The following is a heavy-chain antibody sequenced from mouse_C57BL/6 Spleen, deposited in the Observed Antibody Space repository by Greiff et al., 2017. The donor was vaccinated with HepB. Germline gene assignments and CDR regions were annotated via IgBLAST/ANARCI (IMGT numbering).Heavy chain of an antibody. D-gene: IGHD1-1*01. V-gene: IGHV14-4*01. CDR2: IDPENGDT. Sequence: VQLQHSGAELVRPGASVKLSCTASGFNIKDDYMHWVKQRPEQGLEWIGWIDPENGDTEYASKFQGKATITADTSSNTAYLQLSSLTSEDTAVYYCTTGTTVWYFDVWGTGTTVTVSS. J-gene: IGHJ1*03. CDR1: GFNIKDDY. CDR3: TTGTTVWYFDV.